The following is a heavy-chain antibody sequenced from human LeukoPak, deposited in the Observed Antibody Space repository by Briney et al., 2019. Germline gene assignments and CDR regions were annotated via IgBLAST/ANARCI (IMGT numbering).Heavy chain of an antibody. CDR2: AYYSGST. V-gene: IGHV4-59*01. CDR3: ARYSTTTVVTSYAFDI. Sequence: PSETLSLTCTVSGGSISTYYWSWIRQPPGKGLEWIGYAYYSGSTNYNPSLKSRVTISVDTSKNQFSLRLSSVTAADTALYYCARYSTTTVVTSYAFDIWGQGTMVTVSS. J-gene: IGHJ3*02. D-gene: IGHD4-23*01. CDR1: GGSISTYY.